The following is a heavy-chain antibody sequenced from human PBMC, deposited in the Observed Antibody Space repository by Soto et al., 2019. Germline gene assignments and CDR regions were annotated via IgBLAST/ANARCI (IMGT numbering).Heavy chain of an antibody. CDR2: ISYDGSNK. Sequence: GGSLRLSCAASGFTFSSYGMHWVRQAPGKGLEWVAVISYDGSNKYYADSVKGRFTISRDNSKNTLYLQMNSLRAEDTAVYYCAKDQDPPSGRYGMDVWGQGTTVTVSS. J-gene: IGHJ6*02. V-gene: IGHV3-30*18. CDR3: AKDQDPPSGRYGMDV. CDR1: GFTFSSYG.